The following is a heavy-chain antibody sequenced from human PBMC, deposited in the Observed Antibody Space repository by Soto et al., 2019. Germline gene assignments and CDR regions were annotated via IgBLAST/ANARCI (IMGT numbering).Heavy chain of an antibody. V-gene: IGHV3-21*01. CDR1: GFIFSSYT. Sequence: EVQLVESGGGLVKPGGSLRLSCAASGFIFSSYTMTWVRQAPGKGLEWVSSISSSSSNIEYADPVKGRFSVSRDNANNSLFLQINSLRAEDTAVYYCAREDYAGASPRFDYWGLGALVTVSS. D-gene: IGHD4-17*01. CDR3: AREDYAGASPRFDY. J-gene: IGHJ4*02. CDR2: ISSSSSNI.